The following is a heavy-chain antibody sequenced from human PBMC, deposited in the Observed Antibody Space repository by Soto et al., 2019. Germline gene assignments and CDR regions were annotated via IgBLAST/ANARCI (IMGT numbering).Heavy chain of an antibody. J-gene: IGHJ5*02. CDR1: GAAISGFY. V-gene: IGHV4-59*01. Sequence: SETLYLACTVSGAAISGFYWAWIRQTPGEGLEWIGHIYFSGSTNYNPSLDSRVTISLDTSRNQFSLNLTSVTAADTAIYYCARRRDGYTGVWFDPWGQGTLVTVSS. CDR2: IYFSGST. CDR3: ARRRDGYTGVWFDP. D-gene: IGHD5-12*01.